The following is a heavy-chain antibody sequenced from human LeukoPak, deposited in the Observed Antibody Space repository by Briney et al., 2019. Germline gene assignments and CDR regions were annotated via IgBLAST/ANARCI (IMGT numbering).Heavy chain of an antibody. CDR1: GFTFSNYW. V-gene: IGHV3-7*01. CDR3: ARSSRTWSYSFDY. D-gene: IGHD6-13*01. Sequence: PGGSLRLSCAASGFTFSNYWMSWVRQAPGKGLEWVANIKQDGSEKYYVDSVKGRFTISRDNAKNSLFLQMNSLRAEDTAVFYCARSSRTWSYSFDYWGQGTLVTVSS. J-gene: IGHJ4*02. CDR2: IKQDGSEK.